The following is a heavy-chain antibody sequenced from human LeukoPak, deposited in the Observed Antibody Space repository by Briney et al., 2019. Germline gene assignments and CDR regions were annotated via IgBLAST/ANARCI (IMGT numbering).Heavy chain of an antibody. CDR1: GGSISHYY. D-gene: IGHD6-13*01. CDR2: IYYSGNT. J-gene: IGHJ4*02. V-gene: IGHV4-59*08. Sequence: SETLSLTCTVSGGSISHYYWSWIRQPPGKGQAWSADIYYSGNTDYNPSLKSRVTISVDTSKNHFSLKLNSVTAADTAVYYCARLNVLDSSVLHHFDHWGQGTLVTVSS. CDR3: ARLNVLDSSVLHHFDH.